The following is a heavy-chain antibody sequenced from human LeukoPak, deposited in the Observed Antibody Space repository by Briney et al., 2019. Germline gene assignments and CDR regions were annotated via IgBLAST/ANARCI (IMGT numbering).Heavy chain of an antibody. CDR2: IYYSGST. CDR1: GGSISSYY. Sequence: SETLSLTCTVSGGSISSYYWSWIRQPPGKGLEWIGYIYYSGSTNYNPSLKSRVTISVDTSKNQFSLKLSSVTAADTAVYYCARGGYCSGGSCHMGFDYWGQGTLVTVSS. CDR3: ARGGYCSGGSCHMGFDY. V-gene: IGHV4-59*12. D-gene: IGHD2-15*01. J-gene: IGHJ4*02.